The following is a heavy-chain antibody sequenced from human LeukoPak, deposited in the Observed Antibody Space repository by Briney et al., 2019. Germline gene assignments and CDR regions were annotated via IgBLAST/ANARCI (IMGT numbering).Heavy chain of an antibody. V-gene: IGHV3-23*01. CDR1: GFSFCGYA. CDR3: AKDISGYYRPFDY. CDR2: ISGSGSHT. J-gene: IGHJ4*02. D-gene: IGHD3-22*01. Sequence: GGSLRLSCAASGFSFCGYAMSWVRQAPGKGVEWVSSISGSGSHTYHADSVKGRFTISRDNSKNTLYLQMNSLRAEDTAVYYCAKDISGYYRPFDYWGQGTLVTVSS.